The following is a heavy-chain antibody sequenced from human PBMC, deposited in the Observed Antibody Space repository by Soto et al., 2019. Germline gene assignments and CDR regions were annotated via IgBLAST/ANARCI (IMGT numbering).Heavy chain of an antibody. V-gene: IGHV3-21*01. D-gene: IGHD2-2*01. CDR2: ISSSSSYI. J-gene: IGHJ5*02. Sequence: GGSLRLSCAASGFTFSSYSMNWVRQAPGKGLEWVSSISSSSSYIYYADSVKGRFTISRDKAKNSLYLQMNSLRAEDTAVYYCARDPIGPQLKRGGWFDPWGQGTLVTVSS. CDR3: ARDPIGPQLKRGGWFDP. CDR1: GFTFSSYS.